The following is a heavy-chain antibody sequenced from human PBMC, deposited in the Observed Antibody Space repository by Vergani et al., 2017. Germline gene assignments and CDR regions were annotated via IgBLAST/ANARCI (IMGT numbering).Heavy chain of an antibody. V-gene: IGHV4-34*02. CDR1: GESFSSFY. J-gene: IGHJ4*02. D-gene: IGHD2/OR15-2a*01. Sequence: QVQLQQWGAGVVKPSGTLSLTCAVFGESFSSFYWSWIRQPPGKGLEWIGEINNDGHTNYNPSLESRVTVSRDTAKNQFSLNLMSVTAADTAMYYCAVGPVVNLMKGEIVTKKTFDYWSQGSLVTVSS. CDR2: INNDGHT. CDR3: AVGPVVNLMKGEIVTKKTFDY.